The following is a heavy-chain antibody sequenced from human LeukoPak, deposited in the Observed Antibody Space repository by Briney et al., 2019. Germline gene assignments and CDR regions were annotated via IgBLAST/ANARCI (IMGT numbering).Heavy chain of an antibody. CDR1: GFTFSSYA. D-gene: IGHD3-22*01. Sequence: GGSLILSCAASGFTFSSYAMSWVRQAPGKGLEWVSAISGSGGSTYYADSVKGRFTISRDNSKNTLYLQMNSLRAEDTAVYYCAKDQKVYDSSGYYTYFDYWGQGTLVTVSS. V-gene: IGHV3-23*01. CDR2: ISGSGGST. CDR3: AKDQKVYDSSGYYTYFDY. J-gene: IGHJ4*02.